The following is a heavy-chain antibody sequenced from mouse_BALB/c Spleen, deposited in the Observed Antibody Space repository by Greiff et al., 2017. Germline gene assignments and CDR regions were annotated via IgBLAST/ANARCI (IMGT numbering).Heavy chain of an antibody. D-gene: IGHD1-2*01. Sequence: EVKLQESGGGLVKPGGSLKLSCAASGFTFSSYAMSWVRQTPEKRLEWVASISSGGSTYYPDSVKGRFTISRDNARNILYLQMSSLRSEDTAMYYCAIGYGGYAMDYWGQGTSVTVSA. CDR2: ISSGGST. V-gene: IGHV5-6-5*01. CDR3: AIGYGGYAMDY. CDR1: GFTFSSYA. J-gene: IGHJ4*01.